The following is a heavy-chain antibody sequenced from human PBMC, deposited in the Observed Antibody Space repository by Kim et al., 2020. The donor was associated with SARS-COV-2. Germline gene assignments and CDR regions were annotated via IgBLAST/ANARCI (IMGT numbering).Heavy chain of an antibody. D-gene: IGHD6-19*01. Sequence: SETLSLTCTVSGGSISSSSYYWGWIRQPPGKGLEWIGSIYYSGSTYYNPSLKSRVTISVDTSKNQFSLKLSSVTAADTAVYYCARPTRGDSSGWLIDAFDSWGQGTMVTVSS. CDR2: IYYSGST. J-gene: IGHJ3*02. V-gene: IGHV4-39*01. CDR3: ARPTRGDSSGWLIDAFDS. CDR1: GGSISSSSYY.